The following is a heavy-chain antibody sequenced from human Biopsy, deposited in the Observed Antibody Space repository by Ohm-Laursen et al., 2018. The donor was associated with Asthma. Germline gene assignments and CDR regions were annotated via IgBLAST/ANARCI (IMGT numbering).Heavy chain of an antibody. CDR2: ISKDASTQ. D-gene: IGHD1-1*01. CDR1: GFSFSNFA. CDR3: VRDGTDDTFDI. V-gene: IGHV3-30*01. J-gene: IGHJ3*02. Sequence: SLRLSCTATGFSFSNFAIHWVRQAPGRGLEWVGVISKDASTQDYADSVKGRFTMARDNSKNTLDLQMNSLREEDTAVYYCVRDGTDDTFDIWGQGTVVSVSS.